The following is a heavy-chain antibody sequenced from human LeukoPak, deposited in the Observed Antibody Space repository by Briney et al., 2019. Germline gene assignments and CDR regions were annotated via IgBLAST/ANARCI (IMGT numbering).Heavy chain of an antibody. J-gene: IGHJ4*02. D-gene: IGHD6-19*01. CDR3: ARVSGLAVAGNFDY. Sequence: SETLSLTCIVSGGSISSSNYYWGWIRQSPGKGLEWIGSIYSRGSTYYNPSLKSRVIVSSDMSKNQFSLMLNSVTAADTAVYYCARVSGLAVAGNFDYWGQGTLVTVSS. CDR2: IYSRGST. CDR1: GGSISSSNYY. V-gene: IGHV4-39*07.